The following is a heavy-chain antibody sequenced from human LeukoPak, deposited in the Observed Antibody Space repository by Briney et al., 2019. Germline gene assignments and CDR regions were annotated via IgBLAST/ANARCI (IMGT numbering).Heavy chain of an antibody. CDR3: ARGLDGDARVVVGYFDY. CDR2: INHSGST. CDR1: GGSFSGYY. V-gene: IGHV4-34*01. J-gene: IGHJ4*02. D-gene: IGHD2-15*01. Sequence: SETLSLTCAVYGGSFSGYYWSWIRQPPGKGLEWIGEINHSGSTNYNPSLESRVTISVDTSKNQFSLKLSSVTAADTAVYYCARGLDGDARVVVGYFDYWGQGTLVTVSS.